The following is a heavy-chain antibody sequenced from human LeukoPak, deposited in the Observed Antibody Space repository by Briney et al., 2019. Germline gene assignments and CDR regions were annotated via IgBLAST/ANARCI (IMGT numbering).Heavy chain of an antibody. Sequence: PGGSVTVSCLASGFTFSNYAMSWVRQAPGRGLDWVSTLSDSGSSTYYADSVKGRFTISRDNSKNTLYLQMDSLRVEDTAIYYCAKVPYSDYGSGRPPFLDVWGQGTTVAVSS. D-gene: IGHD3-10*01. J-gene: IGHJ6*02. CDR1: GFTFSNYA. CDR2: LSDSGSST. CDR3: AKVPYSDYGSGRPPFLDV. V-gene: IGHV3-23*01.